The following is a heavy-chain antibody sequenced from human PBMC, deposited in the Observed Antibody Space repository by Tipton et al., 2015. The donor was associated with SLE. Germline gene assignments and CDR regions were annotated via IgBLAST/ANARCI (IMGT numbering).Heavy chain of an antibody. D-gene: IGHD3-16*01. J-gene: IGHJ5*02. CDR2: IYVSGST. CDR1: GGSISSGFYY. CDR3: ARDLRAIGDRFDP. V-gene: IGHV4-61*02. Sequence: LRLSCTVSGGSISSGFYYWSWIRQPAGKGLEWIGRIYVSGSTNYNPSLKSRVTMSVDVSKNQFSLKLSSVTAADTAVYYCARDLRAIGDRFDPWGQGAQVTVSS.